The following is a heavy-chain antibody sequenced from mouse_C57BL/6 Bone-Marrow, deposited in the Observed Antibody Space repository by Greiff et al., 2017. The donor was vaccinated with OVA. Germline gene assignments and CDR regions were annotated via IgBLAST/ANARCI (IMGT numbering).Heavy chain of an antibody. D-gene: IGHD1-1*01. CDR2: IDPETGGT. CDR3: TRQTTGWVSSMDY. V-gene: IGHV1-15*01. J-gene: IGHJ4*01. CDR1: GYTFTDYE. Sequence: QVQLQQSGAELVRPGASVTLSCKASGYTFTDYEMHWVKQTPVHGLEWIGAIDPETGGTAYNQKFKGKAILTADKSSSTAYMELRSLTSEDSAVYYCTRQTTGWVSSMDYWGQGTSVTVSS.